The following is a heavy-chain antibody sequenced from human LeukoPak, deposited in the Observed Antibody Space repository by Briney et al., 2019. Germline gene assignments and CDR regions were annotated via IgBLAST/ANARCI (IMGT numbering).Heavy chain of an antibody. J-gene: IGHJ5*02. D-gene: IGHD2-2*01. V-gene: IGHV1-3*01. CDR1: GYTFTTYA. CDR3: ARGRYCTTTSCLNWFDP. CDR2: INAGNGDT. Sequence: ASVKVSCKASGYTFTTYAMHWVRQAPGQWLEWMGWINAGNGDTKYSQKFQGRVTITRDTSASTAYMELSSLRSEDTGVYYCARGRYCTTTSCLNWFDPWGQGTLVTVSS.